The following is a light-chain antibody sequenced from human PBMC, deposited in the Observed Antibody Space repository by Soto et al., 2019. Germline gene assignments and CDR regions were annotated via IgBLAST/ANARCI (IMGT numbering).Light chain of an antibody. CDR1: QSVSSK. Sequence: EIVMTQSPATLSVSPGERATLSCRASQSVSSKLAWYQQKPGQAPRVLIHGASTRATGIPARFSGSGSGTESTLTISSLQSEDFAVYYCQHYNDWPPTWTFGQGTRVEIK. J-gene: IGKJ1*01. CDR2: GAS. CDR3: QHYNDWPPTWT. V-gene: IGKV3-15*01.